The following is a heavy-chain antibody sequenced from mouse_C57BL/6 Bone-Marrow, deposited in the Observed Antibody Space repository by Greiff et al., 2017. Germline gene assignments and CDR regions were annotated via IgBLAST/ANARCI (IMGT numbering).Heavy chain of an antibody. J-gene: IGHJ2*01. CDR1: GYTFTSYW. V-gene: IGHV1-64*01. D-gene: IGHD2-3*01. CDR3: AREGYDYLDY. CDR2: IHPNSGST. Sequence: QVQLQQPGAELVKPGASVKLSCKASGYTFTSYWMHWVKQRPGQGLEWIGMIHPNSGSTNYNEKFKSKATMTVDKSSSTAYMQLSSLTSEDSAVYYCAREGYDYLDYWGQGTTLTVSS.